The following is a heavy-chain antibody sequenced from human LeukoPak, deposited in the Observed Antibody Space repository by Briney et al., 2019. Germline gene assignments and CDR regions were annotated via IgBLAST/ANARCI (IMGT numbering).Heavy chain of an antibody. Sequence: GGSLRLSCAASGFIFSSYWTSWVRQAPGKGLEWVANIKEDGNEKYYVDSVKGRFTISRDNAKKSLYLQMNSLRAEDTAVYYCAKRGAYSPPYWGQGTLVTVSS. CDR2: IKEDGNEK. CDR1: GFIFSSYW. D-gene: IGHD4-11*01. CDR3: AKRGAYSPPY. V-gene: IGHV3-7*03. J-gene: IGHJ4*02.